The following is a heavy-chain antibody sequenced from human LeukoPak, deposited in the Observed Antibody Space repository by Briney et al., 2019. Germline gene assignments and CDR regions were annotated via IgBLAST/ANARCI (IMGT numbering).Heavy chain of an antibody. V-gene: IGHV3-23*01. D-gene: IGHD3-22*01. CDR3: AKSWNYYDSSGDDALDI. CDR1: GFTFSDYG. Sequence: GGSLRLSCAAAGFTFSDYGMNWVRQAPGKGLEWVSGISGSGISTYYADSVKGRFTISRDNSKNTLYPQINSLRVEDTAVYYCAKSWNYYDSSGDDALDIWGQGTMVTVSS. J-gene: IGHJ3*02. CDR2: ISGSGIST.